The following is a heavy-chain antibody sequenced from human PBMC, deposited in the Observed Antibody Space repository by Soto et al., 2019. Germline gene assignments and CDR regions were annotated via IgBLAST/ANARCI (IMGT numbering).Heavy chain of an antibody. J-gene: IGHJ5*02. V-gene: IGHV3-23*01. CDR3: AKNQGVELVPLATVDWFDP. CDR2: ISGSGFKK. Sequence: PGGSLRLSCVASGFSFSSYAMTWVRQAPGKGLEWVSSISGSGFKKYYADSVKGRFTISRDNSKSTVYLELNNLSAEDTAVYHCAKNQGVELVPLATVDWFDPWGQGSVVTVSS. D-gene: IGHD1-26*01. CDR1: GFSFSSYA.